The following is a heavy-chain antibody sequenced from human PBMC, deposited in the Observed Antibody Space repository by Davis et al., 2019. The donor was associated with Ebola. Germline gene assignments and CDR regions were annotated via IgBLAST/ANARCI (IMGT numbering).Heavy chain of an antibody. D-gene: IGHD2-2*01. J-gene: IGHJ6*02. CDR1: GGSFSSYY. CDR2: IYYSGST. Sequence: SETLSLTCAVYGGSFSSYYWSWIRQPPGKGLEWIGYIYYSGSTNYNPSLKSRVTISVDTSKNQFSLKLSSVTAADTAVYYCARLGGYCSSTSCSDYYYYGMDVWGQGTTVTVSS. V-gene: IGHV4-59*08. CDR3: ARLGGYCSSTSCSDYYYYGMDV.